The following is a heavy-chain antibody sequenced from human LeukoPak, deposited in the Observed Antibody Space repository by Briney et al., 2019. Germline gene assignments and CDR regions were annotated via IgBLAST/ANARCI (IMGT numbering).Heavy chain of an antibody. CDR2: INPSGGST. Sequence: ASVKVSCKASGYTFTSYYMHWVRQAPGQGPEGMGIINPSGGSTSYAQKFQGRVTMTRDTSTSTVYMELSSLRSEDTAVYYCARGGIAAAGDYWGQGTLVTVSS. CDR3: ARGGIAAAGDY. D-gene: IGHD6-13*01. J-gene: IGHJ4*02. CDR1: GYTFTSYY. V-gene: IGHV1-46*03.